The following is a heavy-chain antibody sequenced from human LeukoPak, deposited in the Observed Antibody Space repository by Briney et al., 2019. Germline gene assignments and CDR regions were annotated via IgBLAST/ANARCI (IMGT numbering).Heavy chain of an antibody. Sequence: GASVKVSCKASGYTFTNYAMNWVRQAPGRGLEWMGWINTNTGNPTYAQGFTGRFVFSLHTSVSTAYLQISSLKAEDTAVYYCARDNADGEGRFSYWGQGTLVTVSS. CDR2: INTNTGNP. CDR1: GYTFTNYA. J-gene: IGHJ4*02. CDR3: ARDNADGEGRFSY. D-gene: IGHD3-10*01. V-gene: IGHV7-4-1*02.